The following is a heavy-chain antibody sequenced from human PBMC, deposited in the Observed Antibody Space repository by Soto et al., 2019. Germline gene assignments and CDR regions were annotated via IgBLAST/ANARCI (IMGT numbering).Heavy chain of an antibody. Sequence: EVQLVESGGGLVKPGGSLRLSCAASGFTFSSYSMNWVRQAPGKGLEWVSSISSSSSYIYYADSVKGRFTISRDNAKNSLYLQMNSLRAEDTAVYYCARGSSSWNNWFDPWGQGTLVTVSS. CDR2: ISSSSSYI. CDR1: GFTFSSYS. J-gene: IGHJ5*02. CDR3: ARGSSSWNNWFDP. V-gene: IGHV3-21*01. D-gene: IGHD6-13*01.